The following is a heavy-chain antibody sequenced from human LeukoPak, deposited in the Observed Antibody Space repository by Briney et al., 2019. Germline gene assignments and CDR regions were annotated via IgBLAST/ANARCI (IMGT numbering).Heavy chain of an antibody. Sequence: GESLKISCKGSGYSFTSYWIGWVRQMPGKGLEWMGIIYPGDSDTRYSPSFQGQVTISADKSISTAYLQWSSLKASDTAMYYCARHLGYCTNGVCPPGYWGQGTLVTVSS. CDR3: ARHLGYCTNGVCPPGY. J-gene: IGHJ4*02. D-gene: IGHD2-8*01. CDR1: GYSFTSYW. CDR2: IYPGDSDT. V-gene: IGHV5-51*01.